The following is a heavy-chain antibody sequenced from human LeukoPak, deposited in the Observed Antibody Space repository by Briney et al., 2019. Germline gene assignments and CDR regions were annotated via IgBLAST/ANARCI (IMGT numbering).Heavy chain of an antibody. D-gene: IGHD3-10*01. J-gene: IGHJ4*02. V-gene: IGHV1-46*01. CDR1: GYTFTNSY. CDR3: ARDPYGSGSYYSHFDY. CDR2: INPSGGST. Sequence: GASVKVSCKASGYTFTNSYIHWVRQAPGQGLEWMGIINPSGGSTSHPQKFQGRVTVTRDTSTSTVYMELSSLRSEDTAVYYCARDPYGSGSYYSHFDYWGQGTLVTVSS.